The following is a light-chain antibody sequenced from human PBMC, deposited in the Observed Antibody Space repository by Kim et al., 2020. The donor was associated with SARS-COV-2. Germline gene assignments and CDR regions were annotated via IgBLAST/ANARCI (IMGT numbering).Light chain of an antibody. V-gene: IGKV3-20*01. CDR1: QSVSSSY. CDR2: GAS. J-gene: IGKJ1*01. Sequence: LSPGERATLSCRASQSVSSSYLAWYQQKPGQAPRLLIYGASSRATGIPDRFSGSGSGTDFTLTISRLEPEDFAVYYCQQYGSSPRTFGQGTKVEIK. CDR3: QQYGSSPRT.